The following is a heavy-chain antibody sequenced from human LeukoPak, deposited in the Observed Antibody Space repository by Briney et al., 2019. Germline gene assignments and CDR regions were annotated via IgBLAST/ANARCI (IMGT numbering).Heavy chain of an antibody. CDR3: ARHIDRVYRSSYYYFYGMDV. CDR1: GYNFTNYW. Sequence: GESLKISCKGSGYNFTNYWIGWVRQMPGEGLEWMGIIYPGDSDTKYSPSFQGQVTISADKSISTAYLQWSSLKASDTAMYYCARHIDRVYRSSYYYFYGMDVWGQGTTVTVSS. J-gene: IGHJ6*02. CDR2: IYPGDSDT. D-gene: IGHD2-2*01. V-gene: IGHV5-51*01.